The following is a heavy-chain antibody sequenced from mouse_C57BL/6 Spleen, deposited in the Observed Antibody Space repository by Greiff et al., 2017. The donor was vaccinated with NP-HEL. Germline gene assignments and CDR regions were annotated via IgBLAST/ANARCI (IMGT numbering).Heavy chain of an antibody. J-gene: IGHJ4*01. V-gene: IGHV2-3*01. CDR3: AKDSYSNYGLYYYAMDY. D-gene: IGHD2-5*01. CDR2: IWGDGST. CDR1: GFSLTSYG. Sequence: QVQLQQSGPGLVAPSQSLSITCTVSGFSLTSYGVSWVRQPPGRVLEWLGVIWGDGSTNYHSALISRLSISKDNSKSQVFVKLNSLQTDDTATYYCAKDSYSNYGLYYYAMDYWGQGTSVTVSS.